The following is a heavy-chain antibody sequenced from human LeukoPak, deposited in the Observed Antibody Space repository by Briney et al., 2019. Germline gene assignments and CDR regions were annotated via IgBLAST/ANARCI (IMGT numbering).Heavy chain of an antibody. CDR3: AREIHNNFWSGPGFDY. Sequence: GGSLRLSCAASGFIFSNYAMNWVRQAPGKGLEWVANIKQDGSEKYYVDSVKGRFTISRDNAKNSLYLQVNSLRAEDTAVYYCAREIHNNFWSGPGFDYWGQGTLVTVSS. D-gene: IGHD3-3*01. V-gene: IGHV3-7*01. CDR1: GFIFSNYA. CDR2: IKQDGSEK. J-gene: IGHJ4*02.